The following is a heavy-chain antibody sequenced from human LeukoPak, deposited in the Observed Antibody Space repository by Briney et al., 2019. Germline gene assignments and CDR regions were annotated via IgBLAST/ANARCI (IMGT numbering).Heavy chain of an antibody. V-gene: IGHV4-59*01. J-gene: IGHJ4*02. CDR2: IYYSGST. CDR1: GGSMSSYY. CDR3: ARMSYYYDSSGPQEFDY. Sequence: PSETLSLTCTVSGGSMSSYYWSWIRQPPGKGLEWIGYIYYSGSTNYNPSLKSRVTISVDTSKNQFSLKLSSVTAADTAVYYCARMSYYYDSSGPQEFDYWGQGTLVTVSS. D-gene: IGHD3-22*01.